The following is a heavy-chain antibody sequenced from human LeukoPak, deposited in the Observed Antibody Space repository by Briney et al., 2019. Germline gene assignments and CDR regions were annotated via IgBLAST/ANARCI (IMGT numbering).Heavy chain of an antibody. CDR1: GYTFTTYA. Sequence: ASVNVSCKASGYTFTTYAMNWVRQAPGQGLEWMGWINTDTGNPTYAQGFTGRFVFSLDTSVSTAYLQISSLKAEDTAVYFCARTYYYGSGSYKIDPWGQGTLVTVSS. V-gene: IGHV7-4-1*02. CDR3: ARTYYYGSGSYKIDP. CDR2: INTDTGNP. J-gene: IGHJ5*02. D-gene: IGHD3-10*01.